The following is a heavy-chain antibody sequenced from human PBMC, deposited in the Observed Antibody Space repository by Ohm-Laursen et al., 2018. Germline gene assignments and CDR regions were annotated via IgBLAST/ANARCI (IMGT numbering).Heavy chain of an antibody. CDR3: ARHGIGAHDY. J-gene: IGHJ4*02. V-gene: IGHV1-69*05. D-gene: IGHD1-14*01. CDR2: IVPIFGTT. Sequence: SSVKVSCKVSGVSITSYATIWVRQAPGQGLQWLGRIVPIFGTTNYAQKLQGRVTMTTDTSTSTAYMELRSLRSDDTAVYYCARHGIGAHDYWGQGTLVTVSS. CDR1: GVSITSYA.